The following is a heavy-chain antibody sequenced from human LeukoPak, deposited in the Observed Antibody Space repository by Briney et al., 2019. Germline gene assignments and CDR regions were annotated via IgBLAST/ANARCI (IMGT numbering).Heavy chain of an antibody. Sequence: PGGSLRLSCAASGFTFSSCAMSWVRQAPGKGLEWVSAISGSGGSTHYADSVKGRFTISKDNSKNTLYLQMNSLRAEDTAVYYCAKGVGYYDFWSGYSYYFDYWGQGTLVTVSS. V-gene: IGHV3-23*01. CDR1: GFTFSSCA. J-gene: IGHJ4*02. CDR3: AKGVGYYDFWSGYSYYFDY. D-gene: IGHD3-3*01. CDR2: ISGSGGST.